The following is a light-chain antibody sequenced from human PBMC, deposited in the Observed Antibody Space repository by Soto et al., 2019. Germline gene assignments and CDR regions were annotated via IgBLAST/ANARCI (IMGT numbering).Light chain of an antibody. J-gene: IGKJ4*01. V-gene: IGKV3-20*01. CDR3: QQYGSTPLT. CDR2: DVS. CDR1: QSVRNNY. Sequence: EIVLTQSPRTLSLSPGERATLSGRASQSVRNNYLVWYQQRPGQPPRFLMYDVSTRAAGIQDRFSGSGSGTDFTLTISRLEPGDFAVYYCQQYGSTPLTFGGGTKVEIE.